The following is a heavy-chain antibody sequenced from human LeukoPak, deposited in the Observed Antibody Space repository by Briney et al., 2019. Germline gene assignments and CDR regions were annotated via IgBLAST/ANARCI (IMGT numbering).Heavy chain of an antibody. CDR1: GYTFTSYD. CDR3: ARVLNPLDSDAFDI. J-gene: IGHJ3*02. V-gene: IGHV1-8*01. D-gene: IGHD2-2*03. CDR2: MNPNSGNT. Sequence: GASVKVSCKASGYTFTSYDINWVRRATGQGLEWMGWMNPNSGNTGYAQKFQGRVTMTRNTSISTAYMELSSLRSEDTAVYYCARVLNPLDSDAFDIWGQGTMVTVSS.